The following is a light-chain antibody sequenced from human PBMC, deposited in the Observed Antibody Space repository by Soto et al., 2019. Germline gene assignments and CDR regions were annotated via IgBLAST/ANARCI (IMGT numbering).Light chain of an antibody. CDR1: QGIRNN. Sequence: AIQMTQSPSSLSASVGDRVAITCRASQGIRNNLGWYLQKPGKAPKLLIYAASSLQSGVPSRFSGSGSGTDFTLTISSLQPEDFATYFCLQDYNYPYTFGQGTKLEIK. J-gene: IGKJ2*01. CDR2: AAS. CDR3: LQDYNYPYT. V-gene: IGKV1-6*01.